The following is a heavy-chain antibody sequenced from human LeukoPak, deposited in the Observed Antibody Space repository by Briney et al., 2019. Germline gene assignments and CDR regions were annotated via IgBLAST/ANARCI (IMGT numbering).Heavy chain of an antibody. Sequence: PGGSLRLSCAASGFTFSSYGVHWVRQAPGKGLEWVAVIWYDGSNKYYADSVKGRFTISRDNSKNTLYPQMNSLRAEDTAVYYCAKDGGYCSGGSCYSGVFVHYWGQGTLVTVSS. V-gene: IGHV3-33*06. CDR1: GFTFSSYG. J-gene: IGHJ4*02. D-gene: IGHD2-15*01. CDR3: AKDGGYCSGGSCYSGVFVHY. CDR2: IWYDGSNK.